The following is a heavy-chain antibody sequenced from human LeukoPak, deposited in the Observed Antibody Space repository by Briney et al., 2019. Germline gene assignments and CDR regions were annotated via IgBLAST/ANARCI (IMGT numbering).Heavy chain of an antibody. CDR3: ARDYYGSGSLLYYFDY. D-gene: IGHD3-10*01. CDR2: IKQDGSEK. Sequence: GGSLRLSCAASGFTFSSYWMSWVRQAPGKGLEWVANIKQDGSEKYYVDSVKGRFTISRDNAKNSLYLQMNSLRAEDTAVYYCARDYYGSGSLLYYFDYWGQGTLVTVSS. V-gene: IGHV3-7*01. J-gene: IGHJ4*02. CDR1: GFTFSSYW.